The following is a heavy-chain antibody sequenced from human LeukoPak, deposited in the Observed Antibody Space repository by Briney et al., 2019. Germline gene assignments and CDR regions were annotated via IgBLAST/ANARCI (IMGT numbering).Heavy chain of an antibody. D-gene: IGHD2-2*01. V-gene: IGHV4-38-2*01. CDR3: ASHSDIVVVPAATNTDY. Sequence: SETLSLTCAVFGYSLSSGYYWCWIRQPPGKGLEWIGSIYHSGSTYYNPSLKSRVTISVDTSKNQLSLKLSSVTAADTAVYYCASHSDIVVVPAATNTDYWGQGTLVTVSS. J-gene: IGHJ4*02. CDR2: IYHSGST. CDR1: GYSLSSGYY.